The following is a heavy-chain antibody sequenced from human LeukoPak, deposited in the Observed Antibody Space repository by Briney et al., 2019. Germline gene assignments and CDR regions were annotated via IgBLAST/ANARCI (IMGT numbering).Heavy chain of an antibody. D-gene: IGHD5-24*01. V-gene: IGHV5-51*01. CDR3: AIPRGGYNYFDAFDI. CDR2: IYPGDSDT. J-gene: IGHJ3*02. CDR1: GYSFTSYW. Sequence: GESLKISCKGSGYSFTSYWFGWVRQMPGKGLEWMGLIYPGDSDTRYSPSFQGQVTISADKSISTAYLQWSSLKASDTAMYYCAIPRGGYNYFDAFDIWGQGTMVTVSS.